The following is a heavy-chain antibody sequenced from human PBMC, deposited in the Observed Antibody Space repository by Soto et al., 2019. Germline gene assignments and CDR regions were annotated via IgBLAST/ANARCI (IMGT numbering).Heavy chain of an antibody. J-gene: IGHJ4*02. D-gene: IGHD3-22*01. CDR3: ARDPGYYDSSGYDDY. V-gene: IGHV1-18*01. Sequence: ASVKVSCKASGYTFTSYGISWVRQAPGQGLEWMGWISAYNGNTNYAQKLQGRVTMTTDTSTSTAYMELRSLRSDDTAVYYCARDPGYYDSSGYDDYWGQGTLVTVSS. CDR1: GYTFTSYG. CDR2: ISAYNGNT.